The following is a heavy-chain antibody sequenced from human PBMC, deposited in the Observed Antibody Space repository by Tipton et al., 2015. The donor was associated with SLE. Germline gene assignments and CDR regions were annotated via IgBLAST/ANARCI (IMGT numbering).Heavy chain of an antibody. CDR1: GFTFSSYS. V-gene: IGHV3-30*03. Sequence: SLRLSCAASGFTFSSYSMNWVRQAPGKGLEWVAVISYDGSNKYYADSVKGRFTISRDNSKNTLYLQMNSLRAEDTAVYYCARVGSSWYYADAFDIWGQGTMVTVSS. CDR2: ISYDGSNK. CDR3: ARVGSSWYYADAFDI. D-gene: IGHD6-13*01. J-gene: IGHJ3*02.